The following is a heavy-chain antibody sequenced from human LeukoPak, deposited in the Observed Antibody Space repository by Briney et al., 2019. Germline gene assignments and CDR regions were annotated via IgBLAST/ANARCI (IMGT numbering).Heavy chain of an antibody. D-gene: IGHD3-10*01. CDR1: GYTLTELS. CDR2: FDPEDGET. Sequence: GASVMVSCKVSGYTLTELSMHWVRQAPGKGLEWMGGFDPEDGETIYAQKFQGRVTMTEDTSTDTAYMELSSLRSEDTAVYYCAIGGSGSYFEYRYYFDYWGQGTLVTVSS. CDR3: AIGGSGSYFEYRYYFDY. J-gene: IGHJ4*02. V-gene: IGHV1-24*01.